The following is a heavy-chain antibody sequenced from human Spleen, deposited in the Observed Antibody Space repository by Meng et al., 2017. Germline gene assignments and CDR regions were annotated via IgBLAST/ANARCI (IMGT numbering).Heavy chain of an antibody. CDR2: IYYSGST. D-gene: IGHD3-22*01. CDR3: ARFNSYDSLGHYLDY. CDR1: GGSISGYY. J-gene: IGHJ4*02. Sequence: QVQLQDSGPGLVKPSNTLSLTCTVSGGSISGYYWTWIRQAPGEGLEWIGNIYYSGSTDYNASLKSRVTISMDTAKNQFSLNLRSVTTADTAVYYCARFNSYDSLGHYLDYWGQGTLVTVSS. V-gene: IGHV4-59*01.